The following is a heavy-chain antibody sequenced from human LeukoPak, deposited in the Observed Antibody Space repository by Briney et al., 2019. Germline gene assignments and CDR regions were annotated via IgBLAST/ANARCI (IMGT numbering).Heavy chain of an antibody. CDR3: ARGTLKAAATDFDY. CDR2: INWNGGST. CDR1: GFTFDDYG. V-gene: IGHV3-20*04. J-gene: IGHJ4*02. D-gene: IGHD6-13*01. Sequence: GGSLRLSCAASGFTFDDYGMSWVRHAPGKGLEWVSGINWNGGSTGYADSVKGRFPISRDNAKNSPYLQMNSLRAEDTALYYCARGTLKAAATDFDYWGQGTLVTVSS.